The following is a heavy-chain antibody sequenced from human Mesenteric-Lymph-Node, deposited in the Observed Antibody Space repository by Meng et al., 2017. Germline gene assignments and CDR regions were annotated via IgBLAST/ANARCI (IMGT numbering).Heavy chain of an antibody. V-gene: IGHV3-33*01. Sequence: GGSLRLSCAASGFTFSSYGMHWVRQAPGKGLEWVAAIWYDGSNKYYADSVKGRFTISRDNSKNTLYLQMNSLRAEDTAVYYCARGSREKGDASDIWGQGTVVTVSS. J-gene: IGHJ3*02. D-gene: IGHD5-24*01. CDR1: GFTFSSYG. CDR2: IWYDGSNK. CDR3: ARGSREKGDASDI.